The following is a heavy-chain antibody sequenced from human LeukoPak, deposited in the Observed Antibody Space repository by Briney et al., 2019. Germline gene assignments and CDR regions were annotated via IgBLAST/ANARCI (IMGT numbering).Heavy chain of an antibody. V-gene: IGHV3-74*01. J-gene: IGHJ4*02. CDR1: GFTFSRFW. CDR2: IDTDGGTT. Sequence: PGGSLRLSCAASGFTFSRFWMHWVRQPPGKGLVWVSRIDTDGGTTTYADSVKGRFTISRDNAKNTVYLQINSLRAEDTAVYHCATLNSFGNDYWGQGVLVTVSS. CDR3: ATLNSFGNDY. D-gene: IGHD5-18*01.